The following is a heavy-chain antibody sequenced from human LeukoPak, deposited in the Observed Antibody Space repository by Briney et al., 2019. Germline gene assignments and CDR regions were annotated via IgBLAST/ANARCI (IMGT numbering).Heavy chain of an antibody. D-gene: IGHD6-19*01. Sequence: GGSLRLSCATSGFTFTDYYMSWIRQAPGEGLEWVSYISVSGTTMYFADSVKGRFTLSRDNAKNSLYLQMNSLRAEDTAVYYCSGGVGWIIENWGQGTLVTVSP. CDR2: ISVSGTTM. J-gene: IGHJ4*02. V-gene: IGHV3-11*04. CDR3: SGGVGWIIEN. CDR1: GFTFTDYY.